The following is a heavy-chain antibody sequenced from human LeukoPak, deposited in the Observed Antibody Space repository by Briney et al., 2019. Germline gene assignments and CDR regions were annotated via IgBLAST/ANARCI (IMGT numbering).Heavy chain of an antibody. CDR2: ISGSGGST. J-gene: IGHJ6*03. V-gene: IGHV3-23*01. CDR3: AIYGSGSYYNSMDV. Sequence: GGSLRLSCAASGFTFSSYAMSWVRQAPGKGLEWVSAISGSGGSTYYADSVKGRFTISRDNSKNTLYLQMNSLRAEDTAVYYCAIYGSGSYYNSMDVWGKGTTVTVSS. CDR1: GFTFSSYA. D-gene: IGHD3-10*01.